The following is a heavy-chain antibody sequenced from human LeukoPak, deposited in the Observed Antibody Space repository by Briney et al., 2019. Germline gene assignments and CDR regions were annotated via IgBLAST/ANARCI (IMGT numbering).Heavy chain of an antibody. Sequence: ASVKVSCKASGYTFTSYGIIWVRQAPGQGLEWMGWISAYNGNTNYAQKLQGRVTMTTDTSTSTAYMELRSLRSDDTAVYYCARDGRIYSYYDFWSGSPDQENWFDPWGQGTLVTVSS. CDR1: GYTFTSYG. CDR2: ISAYNGNT. D-gene: IGHD3-3*01. CDR3: ARDGRIYSYYDFWSGSPDQENWFDP. V-gene: IGHV1-18*01. J-gene: IGHJ5*02.